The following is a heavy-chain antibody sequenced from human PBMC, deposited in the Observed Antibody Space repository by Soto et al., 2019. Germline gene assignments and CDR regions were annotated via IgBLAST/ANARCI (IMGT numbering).Heavy chain of an antibody. D-gene: IGHD3-22*01. J-gene: IGHJ4*02. V-gene: IGHV1-2*02. Sequence: ASVKVSCKASGYTFTAYYMHWVRQAPGQGLKWMGWINPNSGGTNYAQKFQGRVTMTRDTSISTAFMELSRLIFDDTAVYFCARDQGGKHYYDNSGYYYYFDYWGQGTLVTVSS. CDR1: GYTFTAYY. CDR2: INPNSGGT. CDR3: ARDQGGKHYYDNSGYYYYFDY.